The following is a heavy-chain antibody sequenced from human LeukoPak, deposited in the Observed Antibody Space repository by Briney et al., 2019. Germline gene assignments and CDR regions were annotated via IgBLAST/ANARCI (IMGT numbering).Heavy chain of an antibody. CDR2: ISAYNGNT. CDR1: GYTFTSYG. CDR3: AREDTALRDFDY. D-gene: IGHD5-18*01. J-gene: IGHJ4*02. Sequence: ASVKVSCKASGYTFTSYGISWVRQAPGQGLEWMGWISAYNGNTNYAQKLQGRGTMTTDTSTSTAYMELRGLRSDDTAVYYCAREDTALRDFDYWGQGTLVTVSS. V-gene: IGHV1-18*01.